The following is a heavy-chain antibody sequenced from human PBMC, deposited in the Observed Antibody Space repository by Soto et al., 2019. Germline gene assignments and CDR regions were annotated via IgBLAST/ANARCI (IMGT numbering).Heavy chain of an antibody. Sequence: LSLTCAVSGGYISGGDYSWSWVRPAPGKGLEWVAVITYDGSNKYYADSVKGRFTISRDNSKNTLYLQMNSLRAEDTAVYYCAKDFLGYSYGPLNYWGQGTLVTVSS. CDR3: AKDFLGYSYGPLNY. V-gene: IGHV3-30*18. CDR1: GGYISGG. CDR2: ITYDGSNK. D-gene: IGHD5-18*01. J-gene: IGHJ4*02.